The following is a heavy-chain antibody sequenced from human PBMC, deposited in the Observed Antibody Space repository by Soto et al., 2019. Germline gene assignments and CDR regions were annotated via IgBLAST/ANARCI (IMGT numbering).Heavy chain of an antibody. Sequence: QLQLQESGPGLVKPSETLSLTCTVSGGSISSSSYYWGWIRQPPGKGLEWIGSIYYSGSTYYNPSFKSRVTISVDTSKHQFTLKLSYVTAADTAVYYCARILIVVVITPYFDYWGQGTLVTVSS. J-gene: IGHJ4*02. CDR1: GGSISSSSYY. V-gene: IGHV4-39*01. CDR3: ARILIVVVITPYFDY. CDR2: IYYSGST. D-gene: IGHD3-22*01.